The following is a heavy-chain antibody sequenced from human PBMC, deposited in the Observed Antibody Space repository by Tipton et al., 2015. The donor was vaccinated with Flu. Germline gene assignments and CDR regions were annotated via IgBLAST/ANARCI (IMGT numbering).Heavy chain of an antibody. Sequence: SLRLSCAASGFSFSSYWMHWVRQTPGKGLEWVSYISNSDNTIYYADSVKGRFTISRDNAENSLFLQMNSLRAEDTAIYYCARADHHGSGSCFDYWGQGTLVTVSS. D-gene: IGHD3-10*01. V-gene: IGHV3-48*03. CDR1: GFSFSSYW. CDR3: ARADHHGSGSCFDY. CDR2: ISNSDNTI. J-gene: IGHJ4*02.